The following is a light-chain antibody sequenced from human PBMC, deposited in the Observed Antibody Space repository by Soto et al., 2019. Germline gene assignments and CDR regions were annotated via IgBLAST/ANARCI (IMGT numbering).Light chain of an antibody. Sequence: DIVMTQSPLSLVVTPGEPASISCRSSQSLLYSDGNTYLTWFQQRPGQSPRRLIYRVSDRDSGVPDRFSGSGSGTDFTLKISRVEAEDVGVYYCMQGTNWPPITFGQGTRLEI. CDR1: QSLLYSDGNTY. J-gene: IGKJ5*01. CDR2: RVS. V-gene: IGKV2-30*01. CDR3: MQGTNWPPIT.